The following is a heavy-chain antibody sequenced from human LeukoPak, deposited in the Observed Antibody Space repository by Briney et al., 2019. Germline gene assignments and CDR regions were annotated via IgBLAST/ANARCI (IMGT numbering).Heavy chain of an antibody. J-gene: IGHJ3*02. CDR1: GGSISSYY. D-gene: IGHD1-26*01. CDR3: ARADGYSGSYYAFDI. V-gene: IGHV4-59*01. Sequence: PSETLSLTCTVSGGSISSYYWSWIRQPPGKGLEWMRYIYYSGSTNYNPSLKSRVTISVDTSKNQYSLKLSSVTAADTAVYYCARADGYSGSYYAFDIWGQGTMVTVSS. CDR2: IYYSGST.